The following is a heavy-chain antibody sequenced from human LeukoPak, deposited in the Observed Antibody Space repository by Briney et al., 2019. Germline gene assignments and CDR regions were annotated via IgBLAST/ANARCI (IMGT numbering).Heavy chain of an antibody. CDR3: ARDRYGDGFAHLDY. CDR1: GYTFTIYA. J-gene: IGHJ4*02. Sequence: ASLRVSSKPSGYTFTIYAIHCVRQTPGEGLEWMEWITPSGGTNYPQKFQGRVAITWDTSITTAYMDLSRLTSDDTAVYYCARDRYGDGFAHLDYWGQGALVTVSS. CDR2: ITPSGGT. D-gene: IGHD5-24*01. V-gene: IGHV1-2*02.